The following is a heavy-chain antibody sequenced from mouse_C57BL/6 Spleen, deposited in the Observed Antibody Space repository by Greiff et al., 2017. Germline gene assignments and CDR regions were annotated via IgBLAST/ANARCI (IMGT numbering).Heavy chain of an antibody. CDR2: IWTGGGT. CDR3: ARNYDYDSYYYAMDY. V-gene: IGHV2-9-1*01. Sequence: VHLVESGPGLVAPSQSLSITCTASGFSFTSYAISWVRQPPGKGLEWLGVIWTGGGTTYNSALKSRLSISKDNSKSQVFLKMNSLRTDDTARYYCARNYDYDSYYYAMDYWGQGTSVTVSS. CDR1: GFSFTSYA. J-gene: IGHJ4*01. D-gene: IGHD2-4*01.